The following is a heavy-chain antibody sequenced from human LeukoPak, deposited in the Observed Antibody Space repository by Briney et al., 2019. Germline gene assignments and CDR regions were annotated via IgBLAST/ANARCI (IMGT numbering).Heavy chain of an antibody. D-gene: IGHD6-13*01. J-gene: IGHJ4*02. CDR2: MSPNSDYT. Sequence: ASVKVSCKASGYTFTSYDINWVRQATGQGLEWMGWMSPNSDYTGYARKFQGRVTMTRNTSISTAYMELSSLRSDDTAMYFCARGVAAGYDYWGQGTLVTVSS. CDR1: GYTFTSYD. V-gene: IGHV1-8*01. CDR3: ARGVAAGYDY.